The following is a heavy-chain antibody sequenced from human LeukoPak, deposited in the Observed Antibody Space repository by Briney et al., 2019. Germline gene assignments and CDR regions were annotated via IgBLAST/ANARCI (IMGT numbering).Heavy chain of an antibody. CDR1: GGSFSGYY. CDR2: INHSGST. CDR3: ARETHYYGSGSYSDY. D-gene: IGHD3-10*01. Sequence: PSETLSLTCAVYGGSFSGYYWSWIRQPPGKGLEWIGEINHSGSTNYNPSLKSRVTISVDTSKNQFSLKLSPVTAADTAVYYCARETHYYGSGSYSDYWGQGTLVTVSS. V-gene: IGHV4-34*01. J-gene: IGHJ4*02.